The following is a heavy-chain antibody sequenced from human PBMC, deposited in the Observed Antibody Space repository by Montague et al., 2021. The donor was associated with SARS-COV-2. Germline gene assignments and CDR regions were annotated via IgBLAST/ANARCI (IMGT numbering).Heavy chain of an antibody. CDR3: ARSPYRTTYLNGMDV. CDR2: IYTLGST. V-gene: IGHV4-61*09. CDR1: GGSISSGDYH. Sequence: TLSLTCTVSGGSISSGDYHWSWVRQPAGKGLEWIGYIYTLGSTYYNPSLKSRVTISIDTSKNQFSLKLSSVTAADTAVYFCARSPYRTTYLNGMDVWGQGATVTVSS. D-gene: IGHD1-14*01. J-gene: IGHJ6*02.